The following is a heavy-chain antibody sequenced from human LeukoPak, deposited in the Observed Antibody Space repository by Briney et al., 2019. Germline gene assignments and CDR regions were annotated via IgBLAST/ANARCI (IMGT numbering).Heavy chain of an antibody. V-gene: IGHV3-30*04. D-gene: IGHD3-10*01. CDR2: ISYDGSNK. Sequence: GRSLRLSCAASGFTFSSYAMHRVRQAPGKGLEWVAVISYDGSNKYYADSVKGRFTISRDNSKNTLYLQMNSLRAEDTAVYYCARGPPMVRGVKFDYWGQGTLVTVSS. CDR1: GFTFSSYA. CDR3: ARGPPMVRGVKFDY. J-gene: IGHJ4*02.